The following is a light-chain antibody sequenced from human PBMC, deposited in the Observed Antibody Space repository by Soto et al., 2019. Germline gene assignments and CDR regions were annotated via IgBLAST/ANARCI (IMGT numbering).Light chain of an antibody. CDR1: VLAKKY. J-gene: IGLJ3*02. CDR3: YSAADNNLIWV. V-gene: IGLV3-27*01. Sequence: SYELTQPSSVSVSPGQTVRITCSGDVLAKKYARWFQQKPGQAPVLVIYKDSERPSGIPERFSGSSSGTTVTLTISGAQVEDEADYYCYSAADNNLIWVFGGGTKLTVL. CDR2: KDS.